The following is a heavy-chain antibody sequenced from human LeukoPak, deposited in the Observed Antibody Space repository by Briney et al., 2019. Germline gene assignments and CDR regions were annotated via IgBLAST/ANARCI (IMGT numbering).Heavy chain of an antibody. Sequence: GGSLRLSCAASGFTFSSYWMSWVRQAPGKGLEWVANIKQDGSEKYYVDSVKGRFTISRDNAKNSLYLQMNSLRAEDTAVYYCARQGHSYALYYFDYWGQGTLVTVSS. CDR3: ARQGHSYALYYFDY. D-gene: IGHD5-18*01. J-gene: IGHJ4*02. CDR1: GFTFSSYW. V-gene: IGHV3-7*01. CDR2: IKQDGSEK.